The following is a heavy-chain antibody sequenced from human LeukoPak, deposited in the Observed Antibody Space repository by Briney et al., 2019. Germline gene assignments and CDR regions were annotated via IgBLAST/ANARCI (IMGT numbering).Heavy chain of an antibody. CDR1: GYTFTYRY. D-gene: IGHD2-8*01. J-gene: IGHJ3*02. CDR3: ASNPISNDPAPNAFDI. V-gene: IGHV1-45*02. Sequence: GSSVKVSCKASGYTFTYRYLHWVRQAPGQALGWMGWITPFNGNTNYAQKFQDRVTITRDRSMSTAYMELSSLRSEDTAMYYCASNPISNDPAPNAFDIWGQGTMVTVSS. CDR2: ITPFNGNT.